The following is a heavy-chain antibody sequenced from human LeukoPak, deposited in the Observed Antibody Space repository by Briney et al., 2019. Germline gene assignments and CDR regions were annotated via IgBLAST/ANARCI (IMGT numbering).Heavy chain of an antibody. J-gene: IGHJ4*02. CDR1: GFTFSSYS. CDR3: ASGTLTELDY. D-gene: IGHD4-11*01. V-gene: IGHV3-64*01. CDR2: ISSNGGST. Sequence: GGSLRLSCAASGFTFSSYSMHWVRQAPWKGLEHVSAISSNGGSTYYANSMKGRFTISRDNSKNTLFLQMGSLRAEDMAVYYCASGTLTELDYWGQGTLVTVSS.